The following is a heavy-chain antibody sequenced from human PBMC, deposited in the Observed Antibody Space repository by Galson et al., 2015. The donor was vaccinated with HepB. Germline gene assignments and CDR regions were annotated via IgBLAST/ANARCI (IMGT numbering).Heavy chain of an antibody. V-gene: IGHV3-30*02. Sequence: SLRLSCAASGFTFSSYGMHWVRQAPGKGLEWVAFIRYDGSNKYYADSVKGRFTISRDNSKNTLYLQMNSLRAEDTAVYYCAKDRMQWLVPSPLDYWGQGTLVTVSS. CDR3: AKDRMQWLVPSPLDY. J-gene: IGHJ4*02. CDR2: IRYDGSNK. D-gene: IGHD6-19*01. CDR1: GFTFSSYG.